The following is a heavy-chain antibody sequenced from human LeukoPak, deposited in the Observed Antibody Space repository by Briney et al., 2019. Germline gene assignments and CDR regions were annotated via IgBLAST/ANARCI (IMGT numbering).Heavy chain of an antibody. CDR1: GYTFTGYY. V-gene: IGHV1-2*02. Sequence: GASVKVSCKASGYTFTGYYMHWVRQAPGQGLEWMGWINPNSGGTNYAQKFQGRVTMIRDTSISTAYMELSRLRSDDTAVYYCARDVLYYYYGMDVWGQGTTVTVSS. J-gene: IGHJ6*02. CDR2: INPNSGGT. CDR3: ARDVLYYYYGMDV.